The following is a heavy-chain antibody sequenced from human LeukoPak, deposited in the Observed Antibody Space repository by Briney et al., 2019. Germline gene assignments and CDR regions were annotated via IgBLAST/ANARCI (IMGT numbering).Heavy chain of an antibody. Sequence: GRSLRLSCAASGFTFSSYGMHWVRQAPGKGLEWVAVIWYDGSNKYYADSVKGRFTISRDNSKNTLYLQMNSLRAEDTAVYYCARDRPSSGDFAYWGQGTLVTVSS. D-gene: IGHD2-15*01. V-gene: IGHV3-33*01. CDR1: GFTFSSYG. CDR2: IWYDGSNK. CDR3: ARDRPSSGDFAY. J-gene: IGHJ4*02.